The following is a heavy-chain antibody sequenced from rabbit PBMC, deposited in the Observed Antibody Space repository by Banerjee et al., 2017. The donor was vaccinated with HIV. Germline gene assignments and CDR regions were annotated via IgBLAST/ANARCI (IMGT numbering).Heavy chain of an antibody. CDR1: GFSFSSNW. Sequence: VKPGGTLTLTCTVSGFSFSSNWICWVRQAPGKGLEWIACIDTNDGDTDYANWPKGRFTISKTSSTTVTLQMTSLTAADTATYFCARNYVNAFDPWGPGTLVTVS. CDR3: ARNYVNAFDP. D-gene: IGHD1-1*01. CDR2: IDTNDGDT. J-gene: IGHJ2*01. V-gene: IGHV1S45*01.